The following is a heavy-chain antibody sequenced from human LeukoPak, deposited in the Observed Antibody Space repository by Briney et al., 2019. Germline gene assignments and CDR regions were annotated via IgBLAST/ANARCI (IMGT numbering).Heavy chain of an antibody. D-gene: IGHD3-16*02. CDR3: ARITYDYVWGSYRYSYYFDY. CDR1: GFTFSSYE. Sequence: GGSLRLSCAASGFTFSSYEMNWVRQAPGKGLEWVSYISSSGSTIYYADSVKGRFTISRDNAKNSLYLQMNSLRAEDTAVYYCARITYDYVWGSYRYSYYFDYWGQGTLVTVSS. CDR2: ISSSGSTI. J-gene: IGHJ4*02. V-gene: IGHV3-48*03.